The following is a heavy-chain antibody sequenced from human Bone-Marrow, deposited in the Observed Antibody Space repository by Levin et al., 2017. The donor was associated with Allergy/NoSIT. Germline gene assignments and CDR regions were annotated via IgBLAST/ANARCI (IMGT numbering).Heavy chain of an antibody. CDR1: GVTFINAW. Sequence: PGGSLRLSCAVSGVTFINAWMTWVRQAPGKGLEWVGRIKSTTDGGTTDYAAPVKGRFTISRDDSKNTVFLQMNTLKTEDTGVYYCTHLLHSIPWDWGQGMLVTVSS. D-gene: IGHD2-21*01. CDR2: IKSTTDGGTT. J-gene: IGHJ4*02. CDR3: THLLHSIPWD. V-gene: IGHV3-15*01.